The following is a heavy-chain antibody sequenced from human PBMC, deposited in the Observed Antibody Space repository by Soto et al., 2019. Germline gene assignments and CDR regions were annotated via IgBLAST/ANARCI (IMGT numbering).Heavy chain of an antibody. D-gene: IGHD2-21*01. CDR1: EDTFTHYD. CDR3: VRRVASGHRSGFDP. Sequence: QVELVQSGAEVKKPGASVRVSCQASEDTFTHYDLNWGRQATGQGLEWMGWMNPNTGNIDYAHKFQGRVTMTRDTSTTPVYMELTSLRSDDTAVYYCVRRVASGHRSGFDPWGQGTLVTVSS. V-gene: IGHV1-8*01. J-gene: IGHJ5*02. CDR2: MNPNTGNI.